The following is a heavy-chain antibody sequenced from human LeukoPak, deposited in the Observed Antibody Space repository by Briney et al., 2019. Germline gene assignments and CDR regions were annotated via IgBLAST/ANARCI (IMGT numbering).Heavy chain of an antibody. CDR3: ARESSSGWYLSNWFDP. J-gene: IGHJ5*02. CDR2: MNPNSGNT. Sequence: ASVKVSCKASGYTFTSYDINWVRQATGQGLEWMGWMNPNSGNTGYAQKFQGRVTITRNTSISTDYMELSSLRSEDTAVYYCARESSSGWYLSNWFDPWGQGTLVTVSS. D-gene: IGHD6-19*01. V-gene: IGHV1-8*03. CDR1: GYTFTSYD.